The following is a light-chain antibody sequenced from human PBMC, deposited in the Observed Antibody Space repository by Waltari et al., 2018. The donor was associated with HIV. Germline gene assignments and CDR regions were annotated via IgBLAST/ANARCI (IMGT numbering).Light chain of an antibody. CDR3: AAWDDSRNAHVV. J-gene: IGLJ2*01. CDR2: SSN. CDR1: NSNIGSTT. V-gene: IGLV1-44*01. Sequence: QSVLTQPPSASGTPGPRVTLSCSGSNSNIGSTTVTCYQQLPGTAPKLLLYSSNQRPLGVPDRFSGSKSGTSASLAISGLQSEDEADYYCAAWDDSRNAHVVFGGGTKLTVL.